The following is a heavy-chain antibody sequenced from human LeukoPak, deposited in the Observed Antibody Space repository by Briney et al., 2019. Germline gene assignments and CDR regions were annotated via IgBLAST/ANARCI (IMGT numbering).Heavy chain of an antibody. CDR1: GGTFSSYA. CDR3: ARAVSGSYFENAFDI. D-gene: IGHD1-26*01. CDR2: IIPIFGTA. J-gene: IGHJ3*02. Sequence: ASVKVSCKASGGTFSSYAISWVRQAPGQGLEWMGGIIPIFGTANYAQKFQGRVTITADESTSTAYMELSSLRSEDTAVYYCARAVSGSYFENAFDIWGQGTMVTVSS. V-gene: IGHV1-69*13.